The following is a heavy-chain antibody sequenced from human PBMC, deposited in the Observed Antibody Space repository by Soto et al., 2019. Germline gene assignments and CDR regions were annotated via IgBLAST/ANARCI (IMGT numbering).Heavy chain of an antibody. CDR3: ARVTVVLAVFDS. D-gene: IGHD2-15*01. CDR1: GDSVSSGLYY. V-gene: IGHV4-31*03. CDR2: IYFSGST. J-gene: IGHJ4*02. Sequence: QVQLQESGPGLLKPSQTLSLTCTVSGDSVSSGLYYWSWIRQHPGEGLEWIGYIYFSGSTRYNPSLARRVPMSLDTSKCQFSLVLASVPAADTAVYYCARVTVVLAVFDSWGQGALVAVSS.